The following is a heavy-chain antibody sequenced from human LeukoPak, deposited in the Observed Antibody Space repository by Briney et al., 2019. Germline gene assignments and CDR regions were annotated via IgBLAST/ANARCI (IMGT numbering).Heavy chain of an antibody. J-gene: IGHJ4*02. D-gene: IGHD5-24*01. CDR2: IIPILGIA. V-gene: IGHV1-69*04. CDR1: GGTFSSYA. Sequence: GASVKVSCKASGGTFSSYAISWVRQAPGQGLEWMGRIIPILGIANYAQKFQGRVTITADKSTSTAYMELGSLRSEDTAVYYCARGMATITPRTFDYWGQGTLVTVSS. CDR3: ARGMATITPRTFDY.